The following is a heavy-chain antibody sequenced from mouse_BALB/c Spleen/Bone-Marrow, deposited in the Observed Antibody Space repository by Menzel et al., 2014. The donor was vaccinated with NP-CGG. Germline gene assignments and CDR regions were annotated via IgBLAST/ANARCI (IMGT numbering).Heavy chain of an antibody. CDR3: ATEICSLDQHDALPV. CDR2: INPNSGGT. J-gene: IGHJ1*01. V-gene: IGHV1-18*01. CDR1: GYTFTDYT. Sequence: VQLQPSRPELRKTRSSVRIACKTTGYTFTDYTIYWVKHSHGKSLEWVGSINPNSGGTNYNQKFKGKATLTVDKSSSTAYMELRSLTSDVFFVDSAATEICSLDQHDALPVWG. D-gene: IGHD1-2*01.